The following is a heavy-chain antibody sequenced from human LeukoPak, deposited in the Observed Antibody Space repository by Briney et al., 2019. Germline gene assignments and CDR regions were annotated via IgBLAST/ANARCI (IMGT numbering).Heavy chain of an antibody. Sequence: GGSLRLSCAASGFTFTSYSMSWVRQAPGKGLEWVSGTSDRGDYTYYADSVKGRFTISRDNSKNTLYLQMNSLRANDTAVYYCARGADYGGNSFDYWGQGTLVTVSS. CDR1: GFTFTSYS. CDR2: TSDRGDYT. D-gene: IGHD4-23*01. CDR3: ARGADYGGNSFDY. J-gene: IGHJ4*02. V-gene: IGHV3-23*01.